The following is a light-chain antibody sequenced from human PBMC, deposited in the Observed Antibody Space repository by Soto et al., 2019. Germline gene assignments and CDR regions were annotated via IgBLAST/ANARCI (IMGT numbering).Light chain of an antibody. J-gene: IGKJ1*01. CDR3: QQYNKCPPET. CDR1: QSVSNN. V-gene: IGKV3D-15*02. CDR2: GAS. Sequence: MQFPGTLSLSPGEGHTLSYSSIQSVSNNYVAWYQHKPGQAPRLLIYGASNSATVIPDRFSGSGSGTEFTLTTTSLQSDDFAVYDSQQYNKCPPETFGQGTKVDIK.